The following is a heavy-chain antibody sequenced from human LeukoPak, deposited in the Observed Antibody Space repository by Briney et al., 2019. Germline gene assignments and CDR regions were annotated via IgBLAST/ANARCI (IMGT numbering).Heavy chain of an antibody. V-gene: IGHV4-59*01. D-gene: IGHD1-26*01. CDR3: TRDRELGF. Sequence: SETLSLTCTVSGGSISSYSWNWVRQPPGKGLEWIGYIYYSGSTSYNPSLKSRVTISVDTSKNQFSLKLTSVTAADTAVYYCTRDRELGFWGQGTLVTVSS. CDR1: GGSISSYS. J-gene: IGHJ4*02. CDR2: IYYSGST.